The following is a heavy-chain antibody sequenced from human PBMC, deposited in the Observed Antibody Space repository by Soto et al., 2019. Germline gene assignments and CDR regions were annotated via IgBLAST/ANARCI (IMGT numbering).Heavy chain of an antibody. CDR2: ICRADSDT. V-gene: IGHV5-51*01. Sequence: LGESLKISCKGSGYSFSIFWIGWVRQMPGKGLEWMGVICRADSDTRYSPSFEGQVTISAYKSFSTVYLQWSRLKSSDTAMYYCARLGYDSTEYPFHXWGQGTLVTVSX. CDR1: GYSFSIFW. CDR3: ARLGYDSTEYPFHX. J-gene: IGHJ4*02. D-gene: IGHD3-22*01.